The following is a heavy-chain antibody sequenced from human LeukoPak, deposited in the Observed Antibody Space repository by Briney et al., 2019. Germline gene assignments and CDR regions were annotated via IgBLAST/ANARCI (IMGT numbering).Heavy chain of an antibody. D-gene: IGHD3-22*01. J-gene: IGHJ6*02. CDR1: GGSISSSSYY. Sequence: SETLSLTCTVSGGSISSSSYYWGWIRQPPGKGLEWIGSIYYSGSTYYNPSLKSRVTISVDTSKNQFSLKLSSVTAADTAVYYCARHYYDSSGYYVRPYYYGMDVWGQGTTVTVSS. V-gene: IGHV4-39*01. CDR2: IYYSGST. CDR3: ARHYYDSSGYYVRPYYYGMDV.